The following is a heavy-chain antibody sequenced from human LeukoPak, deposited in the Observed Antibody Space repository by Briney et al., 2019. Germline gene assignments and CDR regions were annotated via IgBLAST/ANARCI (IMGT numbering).Heavy chain of an antibody. V-gene: IGHV4-61*02. J-gene: IGHJ4*02. D-gene: IGHD3-3*01. CDR2: IYTSGST. CDR3: ARGYYDFWSGYFDY. CDR1: GGSISSGSYY. Sequence: SQTLSLTCTVSGGSISSGSYYWSWIRQPAGKGLEWIGRIYTSGSTNYNPSLKSRVTISVDTSKNQFSLKLSSVTAADTAVYYCARGYYDFWSGYFDYWGQGTLVTVSS.